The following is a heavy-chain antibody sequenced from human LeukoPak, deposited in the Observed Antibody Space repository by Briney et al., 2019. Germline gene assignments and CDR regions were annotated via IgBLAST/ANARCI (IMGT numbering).Heavy chain of an antibody. Sequence: SETLSLTCAVSGYSITSGYYWGWIRQPPGKGLEWIGSIYHSGSTYYNPSLKSRVTISVDTSKNQFSLNLSSVTAADTAVYCCAKAGRDGYNPFDYWGQGTLVTVSS. CDR1: GYSITSGYY. J-gene: IGHJ4*02. V-gene: IGHV4-38-2*01. CDR3: AKAGRDGYNPFDY. D-gene: IGHD5-24*01. CDR2: IYHSGST.